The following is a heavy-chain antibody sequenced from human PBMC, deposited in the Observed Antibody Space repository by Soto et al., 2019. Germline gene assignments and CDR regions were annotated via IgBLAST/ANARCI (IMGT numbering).Heavy chain of an antibody. CDR2: ISAYNGNT. D-gene: IGHD3-10*01. Sequence: ASVKVSCKASGYTFTSYGISWVRQAPGQGLEWMGWISAYNGNTNYAQKLQGRVTMTTDTSTSTAYMELRSLRSDDTAVYYCARDLWFGELFLNYYYYYGMDVWGQGTTVTVSS. CDR1: GYTFTSYG. J-gene: IGHJ6*02. CDR3: ARDLWFGELFLNYYYYYGMDV. V-gene: IGHV1-18*01.